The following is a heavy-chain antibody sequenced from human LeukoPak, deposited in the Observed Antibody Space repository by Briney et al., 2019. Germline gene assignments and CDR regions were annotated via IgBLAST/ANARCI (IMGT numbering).Heavy chain of an antibody. D-gene: IGHD4/OR15-4a*01. V-gene: IGHV2-5*01. CDR3: VHSGPNGKLDVYHI. J-gene: IGHJ3*02. Sequence: SGPTLVKPTQTLTLTCTFSGFSLSMNGVGVGWIRQPPGKALEWLALTYWNDEKRYISSLKSRLTITKDTSKKQVVLTMTNMSPVDTATYYCVHSGPNGKLDVYHIWGQGTVVTVSS. CDR2: TYWNDEK. CDR1: GFSLSMNGVG.